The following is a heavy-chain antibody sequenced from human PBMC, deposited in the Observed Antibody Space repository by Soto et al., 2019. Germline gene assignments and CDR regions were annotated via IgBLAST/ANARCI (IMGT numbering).Heavy chain of an antibody. CDR3: ASGNKEKPTLLWFGELFSFFDY. CDR2: IYYSGST. CDR1: AGFMSSYH. V-gene: IGHV4-59*12. D-gene: IGHD3-10*01. Sequence: SQTLRHRSTVSAGFMSSYHWRGFRLPPGKVLDLIGYIYYSGSTNYNPSLKSRVTISVDKSKNQFSLKLSSVTAADTAVYYCASGNKEKPTLLWFGELFSFFDYWGQGTLVTVS. J-gene: IGHJ4*02.